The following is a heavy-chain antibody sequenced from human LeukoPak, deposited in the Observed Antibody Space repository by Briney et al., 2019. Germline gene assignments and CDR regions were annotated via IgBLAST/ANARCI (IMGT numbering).Heavy chain of an antibody. CDR2: IIPIFGTA. J-gene: IGHJ4*02. CDR3: ARTHSSSTPFDY. V-gene: IGHV1-69*05. D-gene: IGHD6-6*01. Sequence: ASVKLSCKASGVTFSSYYISWVRQAPGQGLEWMGRIIPIFGTANYAQKFQGRVTITTDESTSTAYVELSSLRSEDTAVYYCARTHSSSTPFDYWGQGTLVTVSS. CDR1: GVTFSSYY.